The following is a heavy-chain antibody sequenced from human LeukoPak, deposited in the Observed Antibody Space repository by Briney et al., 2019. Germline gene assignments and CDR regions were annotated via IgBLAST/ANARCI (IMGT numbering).Heavy chain of an antibody. CDR2: IKQDGSEK. CDR3: ARDENYYGSGSYDY. V-gene: IGHV3-7*01. D-gene: IGHD3-10*01. J-gene: IGHJ4*02. CDR1: GFTFGSYW. Sequence: PGGSLRLSCAASGFTFGSYWMGWVRQAPGKGLEWVANIKQDGSEKYYVDSVKGRFTISRDNAKNSLYLQMNSLRAEDTAVYYCARDENYYGSGSYDYWGQGTLVTVSS.